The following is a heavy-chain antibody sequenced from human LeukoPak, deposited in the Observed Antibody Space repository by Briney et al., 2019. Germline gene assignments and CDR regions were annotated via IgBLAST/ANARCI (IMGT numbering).Heavy chain of an antibody. CDR3: ARDGRLTGTSIDY. J-gene: IGHJ4*02. D-gene: IGHD1-1*01. CDR2: IYYSGST. CDR1: GGSISSGGYY. V-gene: IGHV4-31*03. Sequence: PSETLSLTCTVSGGSISSGGYYWSWIRQHPGKGLEWIGYIYYSGSTYYNPSLKSRVTISVDTSKNQFSLKLSSVTAADTAVYYCARDGRLTGTSIDYWGQGTLVTVSS.